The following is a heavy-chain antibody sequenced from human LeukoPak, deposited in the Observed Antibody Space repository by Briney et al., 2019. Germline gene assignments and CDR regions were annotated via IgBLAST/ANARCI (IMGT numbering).Heavy chain of an antibody. Sequence: ASVKVSCKASGYTFTSYGISWVRQAPGQGLEWMGWISAYNGNTNYAQKLQGRVTMATDTSTSTAYMELRSLRSDDTAVYYCARVLDYGGNPSYWGQGTLVTVSS. J-gene: IGHJ4*02. CDR1: GYTFTSYG. CDR3: ARVLDYGGNPSY. V-gene: IGHV1-18*01. CDR2: ISAYNGNT. D-gene: IGHD4-23*01.